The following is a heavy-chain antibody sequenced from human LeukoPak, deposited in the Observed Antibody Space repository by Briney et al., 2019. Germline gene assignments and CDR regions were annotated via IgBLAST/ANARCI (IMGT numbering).Heavy chain of an antibody. J-gene: IGHJ3*02. CDR1: GFTFTSSA. Sequence: GASVKVSCKAPGFTFTSSAVQWVRQARGQRPEWIGRIVVGSGDTNYAQNFHERVTITRDMSTSTAYMDMSSLTSEDTAVYFCARDSNYYESSVYYDAFDIWGQGTMVSVSS. CDR3: ARDSNYYESSVYYDAFDI. V-gene: IGHV1-58*01. CDR2: IVVGSGDT. D-gene: IGHD3-22*01.